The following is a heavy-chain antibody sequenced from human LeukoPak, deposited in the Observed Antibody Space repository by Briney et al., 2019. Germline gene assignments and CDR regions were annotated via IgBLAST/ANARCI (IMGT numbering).Heavy chain of an antibody. D-gene: IGHD6-13*01. J-gene: IGHJ4*02. V-gene: IGHV3-11*01. CDR3: ARRAAAGRCFDD. Sequence: AGGSLRLSCAVSGFTFSDYYMSWIRQAPGKGLEWVSYISSGGSTISHADSVKGRFTISRDNAENSLYLQMNSLRAEDTAVYYCARRAAAGRCFDDWGQGTLVTVSS. CDR1: GFTFSDYY. CDR2: ISSGGSTI.